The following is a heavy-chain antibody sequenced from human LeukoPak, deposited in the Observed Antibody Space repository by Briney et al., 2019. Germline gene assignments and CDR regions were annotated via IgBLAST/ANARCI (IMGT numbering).Heavy chain of an antibody. CDR1: GYTSTSYG. CDR3: ARVLLWFGEFSGWFDP. V-gene: IGHV1-18*01. Sequence: ASVKVSCKASGYTSTSYGISWVRQAPGQGLEWMGWISAYNGNTNYAQKLQGRVTMTTDTSTSTAYMELRSLRSDDTAVYYCARVLLWFGEFSGWFDPWGQGTLVTVSS. CDR2: ISAYNGNT. J-gene: IGHJ5*02. D-gene: IGHD3-10*01.